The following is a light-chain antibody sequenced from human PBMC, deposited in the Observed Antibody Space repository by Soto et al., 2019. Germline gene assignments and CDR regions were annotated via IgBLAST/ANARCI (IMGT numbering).Light chain of an antibody. CDR3: LQVNSSPRT. CDR1: QGIGVR. Sequence: DIQMTQSPSSLSASIGDRVTITCRASQGIGVRLAWFQQKPGKAPQFLIQAASSLQSGVPSRFSGSGSGTEFILTINSLQPEDVAVYYCLQVNSSPRTFGQGTKVDIK. J-gene: IGKJ1*01. CDR2: AAS. V-gene: IGKV1-12*01.